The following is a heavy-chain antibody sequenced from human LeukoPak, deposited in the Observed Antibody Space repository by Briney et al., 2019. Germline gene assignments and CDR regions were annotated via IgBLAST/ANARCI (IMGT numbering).Heavy chain of an antibody. D-gene: IGHD3-10*01. CDR1: GGSFSGYY. CDR2: INHSGST. V-gene: IGHV4-34*01. Sequence: PSETLSLTCAVYGGSFSGYYWSWIRQPPRKGLEWVGEINHSGSTNYNPSLKSRVTISVDTAKHQFSLKLTSVTAADTAVYYCARRPVPRSFDYWGQGTLVTVSS. CDR3: ARRPVPRSFDY. J-gene: IGHJ4*02.